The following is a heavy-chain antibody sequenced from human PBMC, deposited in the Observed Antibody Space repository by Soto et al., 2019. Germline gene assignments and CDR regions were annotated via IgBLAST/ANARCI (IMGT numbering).Heavy chain of an antibody. J-gene: IGHJ6*02. CDR3: ARTRSIAARPWYYYYGMDV. Sequence: ASVKVSCKASGYTFTSYDINWVLQATGQGLEWMGWMNPNSGNTGYAQKFQGRVTMTRNTSISTAYMELSSLRSEDTAVYYCARTRSIAARPWYYYYGMDVWGQGTTVTVSS. V-gene: IGHV1-8*01. CDR2: MNPNSGNT. CDR1: GYTFTSYD. D-gene: IGHD6-6*01.